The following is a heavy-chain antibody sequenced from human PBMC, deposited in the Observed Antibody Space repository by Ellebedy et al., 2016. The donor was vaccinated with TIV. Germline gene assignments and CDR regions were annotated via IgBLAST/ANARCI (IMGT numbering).Heavy chain of an antibody. Sequence: PGGSLRLSCTASGFTFRSYAMSWVRQAPGKGLGWVAGVNGGGFVIAYADSVKGRFTISRDNSKNTLDLQMNSLRAEDTAIYYCASSRYHYYVGNTVFAYWGQGTLVTVSS. CDR1: GFTFRSYA. CDR2: VNGGGFVI. J-gene: IGHJ4*02. CDR3: ASSRYHYYVGNTVFAY. V-gene: IGHV3-23*01. D-gene: IGHD3-10*01.